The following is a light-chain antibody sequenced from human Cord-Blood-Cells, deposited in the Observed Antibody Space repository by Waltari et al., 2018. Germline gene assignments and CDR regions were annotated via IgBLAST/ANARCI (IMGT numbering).Light chain of an antibody. J-gene: IGKJ4*01. Sequence: IKMTQYPSSLSASLVDRITITGRASQSISSYLNWYQQNPGKAPKLLIYSASSLQSGVPSRFSGSGSGTDFTLTISSLQPEDFATYYCQQSYSTPLTFGGGTKVGIK. CDR2: SAS. CDR1: QSISSY. CDR3: QQSYSTPLT. V-gene: IGKV1-39*01.